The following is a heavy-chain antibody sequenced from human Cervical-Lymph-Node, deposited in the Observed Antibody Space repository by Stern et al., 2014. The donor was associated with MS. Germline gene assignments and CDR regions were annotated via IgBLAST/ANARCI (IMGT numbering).Heavy chain of an antibody. V-gene: IGHV5-51*01. Sequence: VQLVESGAEVKKPGESLKISCKGSGYTFTNNWIAWVRQMPGKGLEWIGIIYPDDSDIRYSPSLQGQVTISADKSTSTALLQWSSLRAADSAVYYGARHPPRRKWDDPNYGMDVWGQGTTVTVSS. J-gene: IGHJ6*02. CDR1: GYTFTNNW. D-gene: IGHD1-1*01. CDR3: ARHPPRRKWDDPNYGMDV. CDR2: IYPDDSDI.